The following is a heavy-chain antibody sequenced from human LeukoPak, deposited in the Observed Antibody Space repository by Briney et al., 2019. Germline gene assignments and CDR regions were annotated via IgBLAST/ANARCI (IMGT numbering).Heavy chain of an antibody. CDR3: ARPYPSCYRGALDI. V-gene: IGHV4-59*01. CDR2: IYYSGST. Sequence: SETLSLTCTVSGGSISSYYWSWIRQFPGKGLEWIGYIYYSGSTSYNPSLKSRVTISLDTSKNQFSLNLSSVTAADTAVYYCARPYPSCYRGALDIWGQGTLVTVSS. CDR1: GGSISSYY. J-gene: IGHJ3*02. D-gene: IGHD2-2*02.